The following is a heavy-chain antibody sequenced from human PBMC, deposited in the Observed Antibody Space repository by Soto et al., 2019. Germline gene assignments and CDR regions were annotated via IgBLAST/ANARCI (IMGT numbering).Heavy chain of an antibody. J-gene: IGHJ5*02. V-gene: IGHV4-34*01. CDR2: INHSGST. CDR1: CGSFSGYY. CDR3: ARGTVVVVTAANPWFEA. D-gene: IGHD2-2*01. Sequence: SETLSRTCAVYCGSFSGYYWSCIRQPPWKGLEWIVEINHSGSTNYNPSLKSRVTISVDTSKNQFSLKLSSVTAADTAVYYCARGTVVVVTAANPWFEAWGQGTMVTFS.